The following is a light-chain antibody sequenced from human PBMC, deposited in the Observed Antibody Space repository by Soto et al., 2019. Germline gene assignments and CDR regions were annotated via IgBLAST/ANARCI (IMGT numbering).Light chain of an antibody. CDR1: SSDVGGYNF. CDR3: SSYAGGNNLV. J-gene: IGLJ2*01. CDR2: EVS. Sequence: QSALTQPPSASGSPGQSVTISCTGTSSDVGGYNFVSWYQQHPGKAPKLMIYEVSKRPSGVPDRFSGSKSGNTASLTDSGLQAEDEADYYCSSYAGGNNLVFGGGTKLTVL. V-gene: IGLV2-8*01.